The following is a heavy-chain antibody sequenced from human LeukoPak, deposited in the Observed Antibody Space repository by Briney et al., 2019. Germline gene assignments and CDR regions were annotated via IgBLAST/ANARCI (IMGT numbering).Heavy chain of an antibody. CDR1: GYSISSGYY. CDR2: IYHSGST. Sequence: SETLSLTCTVSGYSISSGYYWGWIRQPPGKGLEWIGSIYHSGSTYYNPSLKSRVTISVDTSKNQFSLKLSSVTVADTAVYYCARASYYDSSGHFDYWGQGTLVTVSS. D-gene: IGHD3-22*01. CDR3: ARASYYDSSGHFDY. J-gene: IGHJ4*02. V-gene: IGHV4-38-2*02.